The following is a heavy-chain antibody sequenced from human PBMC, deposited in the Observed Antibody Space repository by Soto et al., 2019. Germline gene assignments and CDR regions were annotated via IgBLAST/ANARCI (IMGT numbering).Heavy chain of an antibody. Sequence: EVQLVESGGGLVKPGGSLRLSCAASGFTFSNAWMNWVRQAPGKGLEWVGRIKSKTDDGTTEFAAPVKGRITISRDDSKNTLYLQMTSLKTEDTAVYYCATAFYYDGSAVAYWGQGTLVTVS. CDR2: IKSKTDDGTT. CDR1: GFTFSNAW. D-gene: IGHD3-10*01. J-gene: IGHJ4*02. V-gene: IGHV3-15*07. CDR3: ATAFYYDGSAVAY.